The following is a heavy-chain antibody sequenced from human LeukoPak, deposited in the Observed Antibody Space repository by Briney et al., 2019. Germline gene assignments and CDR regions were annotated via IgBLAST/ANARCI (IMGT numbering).Heavy chain of an antibody. V-gene: IGHV3-53*01. CDR3: ARVYSLMDRAEYYFDS. Sequence: GGSLRLSCAASGFTVSNNYMSWVRQAPGKGLEWVSVIYSGGGTNSADSVKGRFTISRDNSKNTLYLQMNSLRAGDTAVYYCARVYSLMDRAEYYFDSWGQGTLVTVSS. CDR1: GFTVSNNY. CDR2: IYSGGGT. D-gene: IGHD2-21*01. J-gene: IGHJ4*02.